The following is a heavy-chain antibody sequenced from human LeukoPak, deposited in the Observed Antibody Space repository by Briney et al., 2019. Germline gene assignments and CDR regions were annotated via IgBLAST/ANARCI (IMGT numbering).Heavy chain of an antibody. J-gene: IGHJ4*02. CDR3: AKRSGYTTGWFFDF. CDR1: GFSFSSYA. CDR2: ISGSGDNT. Sequence: GGSLRLSCAASGFSFSSYAMSWVRQAPGQGLELVSSISGSGDNTYYAESVKGRFTISRDNSKNTLFLQMNSLRAEDTAVFYCAKRSGYTTGWFFDFWGQGTLVTVSP. D-gene: IGHD6-19*01. V-gene: IGHV3-23*01.